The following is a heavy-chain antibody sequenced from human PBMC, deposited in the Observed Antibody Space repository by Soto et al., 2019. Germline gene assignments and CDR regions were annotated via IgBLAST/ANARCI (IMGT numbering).Heavy chain of an antibody. J-gene: IGHJ5*02. Sequence: GASVKVSCKASGVTFSSYAISWVRQAPGQGLEWMGGIIPIFGTANYAQKFQGRVTITADESTSTAYMELSSLRSEDTAVYYCARWHTIFGVVPTPWFDPWGQGTLVTVSS. CDR3: ARWHTIFGVVPTPWFDP. CDR2: IIPIFGTA. V-gene: IGHV1-69*13. D-gene: IGHD3-3*01. CDR1: GVTFSSYA.